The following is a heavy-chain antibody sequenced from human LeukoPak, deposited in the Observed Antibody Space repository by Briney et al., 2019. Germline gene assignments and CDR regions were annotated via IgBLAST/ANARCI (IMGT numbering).Heavy chain of an antibody. CDR3: ARSGPYNWNSPRVFKFDY. J-gene: IGHJ4*02. D-gene: IGHD1-7*01. V-gene: IGHV1-24*01. Sequence: ASVKVSCKVSGYTLTELSMHWVRQAPGKGLEWMGGFDPEDGETIYAQKFQGRVTMTEDTSTDTAYMELSSLRSEDTAVYYCARSGPYNWNSPRVFKFDYWGQGTLVTVSS. CDR1: GYTLTELS. CDR2: FDPEDGET.